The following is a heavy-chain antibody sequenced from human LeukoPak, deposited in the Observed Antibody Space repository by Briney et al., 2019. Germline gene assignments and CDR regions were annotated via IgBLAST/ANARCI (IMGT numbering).Heavy chain of an antibody. J-gene: IGHJ4*02. D-gene: IGHD6-19*01. CDR2: IFYSGST. CDR1: SGSISTSNYY. V-gene: IGHV4-39*07. Sequence: SETLSLTCTVSSGSISTSNYYWGWVRQPPGKALEWIGNIFYSGSTYYSPSLRSRVTISLDTSRNQFSLKLNSVTAADTAVYYCAREEIPGIAVAGTYFDYWGQGTLVTVSS. CDR3: AREEIPGIAVAGTYFDY.